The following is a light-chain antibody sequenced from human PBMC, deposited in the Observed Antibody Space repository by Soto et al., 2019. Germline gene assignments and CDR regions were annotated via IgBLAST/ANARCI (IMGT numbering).Light chain of an antibody. J-gene: IGLJ2*01. Sequence: QSALTQPASVSGSPGQSITISCTGTSSDVGSYNLVSWYQQHPGKAPKLMIYEVSNRPSGVSNRFSGSKSGNTASLTISGLQADDEADYYCSSYTTTSTLGVFGGGTKLTVL. CDR1: SSDVGSYNL. CDR3: SSYTTTSTLGV. CDR2: EVS. V-gene: IGLV2-14*02.